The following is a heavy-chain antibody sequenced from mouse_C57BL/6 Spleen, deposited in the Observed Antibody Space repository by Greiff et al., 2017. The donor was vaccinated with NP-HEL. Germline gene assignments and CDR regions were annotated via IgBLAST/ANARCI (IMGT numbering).Heavy chain of an antibody. D-gene: IGHD1-1*02. Sequence: QVQLQQSGPELVKPGASVKISCKASGYAFSSSWMNWVKQRPGKGLEWIGRIYPGDGDTNYNGKFKGKATLTADKSFSTAYMQLSSLTSEDSAVYFCAREGGWAMDYWGQGTSVTVSS. CDR3: AREGGWAMDY. V-gene: IGHV1-82*01. CDR2: IYPGDGDT. CDR1: GYAFSSSW. J-gene: IGHJ4*01.